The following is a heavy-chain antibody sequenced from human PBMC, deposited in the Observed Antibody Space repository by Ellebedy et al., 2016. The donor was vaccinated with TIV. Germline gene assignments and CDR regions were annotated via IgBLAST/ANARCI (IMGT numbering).Heavy chain of an antibody. V-gene: IGHV3-66*01. J-gene: IGHJ6*02. CDR1: GFTVSSNY. CDR2: IYSGGST. D-gene: IGHD3-22*01. CDR3: ARDRGYYDSSGYSVLHYYYYGMDV. Sequence: GGSLRLSCAASGFTVSSNYMSWVRQAPGKGLEWVSVIYSGGSTYYADSVKGRFTISRDNSKNTLYLQMNSLRAEDTAVYYCARDRGYYDSSGYSVLHYYYYGMDVWGQGTTVTVSS.